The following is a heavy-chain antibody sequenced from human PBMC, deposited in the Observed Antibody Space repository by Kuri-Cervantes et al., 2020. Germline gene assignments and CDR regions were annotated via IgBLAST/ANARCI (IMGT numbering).Heavy chain of an antibody. Sequence: ASVKVSCKASGYTFTSYDINWVRQATGQGLERMGWMNPNSGNTGYAQKFQGRVTMTRNTSISTAYMELSSLRSEDTAVYYCARGLPKPIYYGMDVWGQGTTVTVSS. CDR3: ARGLPKPIYYGMDV. J-gene: IGHJ6*02. CDR2: MNPNSGNT. CDR1: GYTFTSYD. V-gene: IGHV1-8*01.